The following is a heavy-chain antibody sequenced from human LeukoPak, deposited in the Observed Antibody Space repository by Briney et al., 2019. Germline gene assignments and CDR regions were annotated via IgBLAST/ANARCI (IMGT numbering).Heavy chain of an antibody. CDR1: GGSISSSSYY. D-gene: IGHD3-3*01. CDR2: IYYSGST. CDR3: VIGVVNNYYYYYGMDV. V-gene: IGHV4-39*01. J-gene: IGHJ6*02. Sequence: PSETLSLTCTVSGGSISSSSYYWGWIRQPPGKGLEWIGRIYYSGSTYYNPSLKSRVTISVDTSKNQFSLKLSSVTAADTAVYYCVIGVVNNYYYYYGMDVWGQGTTVTVSS.